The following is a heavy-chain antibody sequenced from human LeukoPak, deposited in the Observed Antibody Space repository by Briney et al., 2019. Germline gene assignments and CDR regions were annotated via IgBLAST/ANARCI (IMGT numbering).Heavy chain of an antibody. CDR2: ISAYNGNT. CDR3: ARDRLTVAGTTSFDY. D-gene: IGHD1-7*01. Sequence: ASVKGSCKASGYTFTSYGISWVRQAPGQGLEWMGWISAYNGNTNYAQKLQGRVTMTTDTSTSTAYMELRSLRSDDTAVYYCARDRLTVAGTTSFDYWGQGTLVTVSS. J-gene: IGHJ4*02. V-gene: IGHV1-18*01. CDR1: GYTFTSYG.